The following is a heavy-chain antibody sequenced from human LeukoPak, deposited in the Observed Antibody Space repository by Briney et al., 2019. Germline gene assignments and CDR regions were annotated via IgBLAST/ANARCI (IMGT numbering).Heavy chain of an antibody. D-gene: IGHD2-2*01. J-gene: IGHJ6*03. CDR1: GGSISSYY. CDR3: AREIVVVPAAMRGGCYYYMDV. CDR2: IYTSGST. Sequence: PSETLSLTCTVSGGSISSYYWSWIRQPAGKGLEWIGRIYTSGSTNYNPSLKSRVTISVDKSKNQFSLKLSSVTAADTAVYYCAREIVVVPAAMRGGCYYYMDVWGKGTTVTVSS. V-gene: IGHV4-4*07.